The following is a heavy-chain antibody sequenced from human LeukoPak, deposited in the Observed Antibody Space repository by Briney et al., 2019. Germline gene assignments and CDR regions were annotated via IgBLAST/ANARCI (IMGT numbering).Heavy chain of an antibody. CDR2: IKQDGSEK. Sequence: PGGSLRLSCAASGFTFSSYWMNWVRQAPGKGLEWVANIKQDGSEKYYVDSVKGRFTISRDNAKNSLYLQMYSLRAEDTAVHYCARYCSSTSCYAHRFDYWGQGTLVTVSS. CDR1: GFTFSSYW. CDR3: ARYCSSTSCYAHRFDY. J-gene: IGHJ4*02. V-gene: IGHV3-7*01. D-gene: IGHD2-2*01.